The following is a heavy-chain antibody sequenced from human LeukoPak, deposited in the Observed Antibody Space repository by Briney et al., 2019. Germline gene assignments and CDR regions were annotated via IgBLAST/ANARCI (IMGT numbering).Heavy chain of an antibody. D-gene: IGHD6-13*01. CDR1: GFTLSRLA. CDR3: AKDGIGAAGTWYFYY. V-gene: IGHV3-23*01. J-gene: IGHJ4*01. Sequence: GGSLRLSRAPSGFTLSRLAMSWARHAPGRALVWGSAISGSGGSTYYADSEKGRFTISRDNSKNTPYLQVNGLRAKDTAVYYCAKDGIGAAGTWYFYYWGHRTLVTASS. CDR2: ISGSGGST.